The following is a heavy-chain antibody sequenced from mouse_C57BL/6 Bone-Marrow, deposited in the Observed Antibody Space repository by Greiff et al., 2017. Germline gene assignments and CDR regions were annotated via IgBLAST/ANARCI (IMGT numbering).Heavy chain of an antibody. CDR3: TTSLYGY. CDR2: IDPENGDT. D-gene: IGHD1-1*01. V-gene: IGHV14-4*01. Sequence: EVQLQQSGAELVRPGASVKLSCTASGFNIKDDYMHWVKQRPEQGLEWIGWIDPENGDTEYASKFQGKATITADTSSNTAYLQLSSLTSEDTAVYYCTTSLYGYWGQGTTLTVSS. J-gene: IGHJ2*01. CDR1: GFNIKDDY.